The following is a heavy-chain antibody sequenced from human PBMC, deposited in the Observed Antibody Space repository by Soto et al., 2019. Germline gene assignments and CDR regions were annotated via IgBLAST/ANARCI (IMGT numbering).Heavy chain of an antibody. D-gene: IGHD6-19*01. V-gene: IGHV6-1*01. Sequence: PTQTLSRTCAISGDSVSSNSVAWNWIRQSPSRGLEWLGRTYYRSKWYNDYAVSVKSRITINPDTSKSQFSLQLNSVTPEDTAVYYCARDTGWYYGMDVWGQGTTVTVSS. CDR2: TYYRSKWYN. CDR1: GDSVSSNSVA. CDR3: ARDTGWYYGMDV. J-gene: IGHJ6*02.